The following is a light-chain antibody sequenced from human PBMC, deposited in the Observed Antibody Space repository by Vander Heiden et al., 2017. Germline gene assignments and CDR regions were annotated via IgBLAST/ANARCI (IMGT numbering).Light chain of an antibody. CDR2: GAS. V-gene: IGKV3-20*01. CDR3: QQYGSEPPLFT. Sequence: EIVLTQSPGTLSLSPGERATLSCRASQSVSSSYLAWYQQKPGQAPRLLIYGASSRATGIPDRFSGSGYGTDFTLTISRLEPEDFAVYYCQQYGSEPPLFTFGHGTKVDIK. CDR1: QSVSSSY. J-gene: IGKJ3*01.